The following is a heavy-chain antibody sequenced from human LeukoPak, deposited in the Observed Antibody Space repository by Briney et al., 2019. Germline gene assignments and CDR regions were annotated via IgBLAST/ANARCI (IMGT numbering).Heavy chain of an antibody. CDR2: ISSSSSYI. V-gene: IGHV3-21*01. CDR1: GFTFSSYS. D-gene: IGHD5-18*01. Sequence: GGSLRLSCAASGFTFSSYSMNWVRQAPGKGLEWVSSISSSSSYIYYADSVKDRFTISRDNAKNSLYLQMNSLRAEDTAVYYCARVGDTARGGGMGVEDVWGQGTTVTVSS. CDR3: ARVGDTARGGGMGVEDV. J-gene: IGHJ6*02.